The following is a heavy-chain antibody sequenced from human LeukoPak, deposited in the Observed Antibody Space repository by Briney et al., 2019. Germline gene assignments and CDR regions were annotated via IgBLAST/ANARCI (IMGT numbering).Heavy chain of an antibody. J-gene: IGHJ4*02. Sequence: PGGSLRLSCAASGFTFSSYAMSWVRQAPGKGLEWVSAISGSGGSTYYADSVKGRFTISRDNSKNTLYLQMNSLRAEDTAVYYCAESYDILTGPPSFFDYWGQGTLVTVSS. CDR2: ISGSGGST. CDR3: AESYDILTGPPSFFDY. V-gene: IGHV3-23*01. CDR1: GFTFSSYA. D-gene: IGHD3-9*01.